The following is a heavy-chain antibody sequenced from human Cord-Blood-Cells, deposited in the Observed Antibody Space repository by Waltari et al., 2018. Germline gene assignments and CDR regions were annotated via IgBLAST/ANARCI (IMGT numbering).Heavy chain of an antibody. CDR3: AKDPGTSPLVAYYYYGMDV. CDR1: GFTFSSHG. V-gene: IGHV3-30*18. CDR2: ISYDGSNK. J-gene: IGHJ6*02. D-gene: IGHD1-1*01. Sequence: QVQLVESGGGVVQPGRYLRLSCAASGFTFSSHGLHWVRQAPGQGLEWGAVISYDGSNKYHADSVKGRFTISRDNSKNTLYLQMNSLRAEDTAVYYCAKDPGTSPLVAYYYYGMDVWGQGTTVTVSS.